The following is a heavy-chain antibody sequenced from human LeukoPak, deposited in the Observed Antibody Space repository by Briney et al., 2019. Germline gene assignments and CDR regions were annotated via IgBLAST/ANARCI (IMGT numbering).Heavy chain of an antibody. D-gene: IGHD1-7*01. Sequence: GGSLRLSCAASGFTLSDYWMNWVRQVPGKGPVWVSHISPDGRNIAYADSVKGRFTISRDSAKNTLYLQMNSLRVGDTAVYYCVRDGGGTNPYDCWGQGTLGTLSS. CDR1: GFTLSDYW. J-gene: IGHJ4*02. CDR2: ISPDGRNI. V-gene: IGHV3-74*01. CDR3: VRDGGGTNPYDC.